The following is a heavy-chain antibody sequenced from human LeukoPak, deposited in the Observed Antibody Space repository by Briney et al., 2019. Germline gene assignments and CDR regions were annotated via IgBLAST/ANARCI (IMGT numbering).Heavy chain of an antibody. CDR2: IYYSGST. Sequence: SETLSLTCTVSGGSISSYYWSWIRQPPGKGLEWIGYIYYSGSTNYNPSLKSRVTISVDTSKNQFSLKLSSVTAADTAVYYCARDRDYYDSSGRSYYYYGMGVWGQGTTVTVSS. CDR1: GGSISSYY. V-gene: IGHV4-59*01. CDR3: ARDRDYYDSSGRSYYYYGMGV. J-gene: IGHJ6*02. D-gene: IGHD3-22*01.